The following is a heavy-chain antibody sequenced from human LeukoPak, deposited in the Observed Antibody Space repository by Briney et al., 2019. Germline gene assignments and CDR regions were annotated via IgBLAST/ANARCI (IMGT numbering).Heavy chain of an antibody. CDR3: ARGVRAAAGRSSQTGPPDY. J-gene: IGHJ4*02. Sequence: PSETLSLTCAVYGGSFSGYYWSWIRQPPGKGLEWIGEINHSGSTNYNPSLKSRVTISVDTSKNQFSLKLSSVTAADTAVYYCARGVRAAAGRSSQTGPPDYWGQGTLVTVSS. CDR1: GGSFSGYY. CDR2: INHSGST. D-gene: IGHD6-13*01. V-gene: IGHV4-34*01.